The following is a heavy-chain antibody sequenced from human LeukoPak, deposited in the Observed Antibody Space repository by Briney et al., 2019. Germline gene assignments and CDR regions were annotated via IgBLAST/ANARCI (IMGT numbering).Heavy chain of an antibody. CDR3: ARKYYYNSIRYWYFDL. Sequence: PSETLSLTCTVSGDSISSYYWSWIRQPPGKGLEWIGYIYYSGSTNYNPSLKSRVTISVDTSKNQFSLKVSSVTAAGTAVYYCARKYYYNSIRYWYFDLWGRGTLVTVSS. D-gene: IGHD3-22*01. V-gene: IGHV4-59*01. J-gene: IGHJ2*01. CDR2: IYYSGST. CDR1: GDSISSYY.